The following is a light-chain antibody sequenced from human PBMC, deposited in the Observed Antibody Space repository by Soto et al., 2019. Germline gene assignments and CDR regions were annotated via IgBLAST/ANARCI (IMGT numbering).Light chain of an antibody. V-gene: IGKV1-9*01. CDR1: QGTSSY. J-gene: IGKJ4*01. CDR2: AAF. CDR3: QQLNSYPLT. Sequence: IQLTQSPSSLSASVGDRISITCRASQGTSSYLTWYPQKPGKAPKLLIYAAFTLHSGLPSKFSRSGSGTAFTLTIGRLQLEEFPTYYCQQLNSYPLTGGGGTKVGIK.